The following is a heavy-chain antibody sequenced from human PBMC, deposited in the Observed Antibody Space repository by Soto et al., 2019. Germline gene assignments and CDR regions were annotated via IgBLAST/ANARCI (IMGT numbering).Heavy chain of an antibody. D-gene: IGHD3-16*02. V-gene: IGHV3-33*01. J-gene: IGHJ3*02. Sequence: GGSLRLSCAASGFTFSSYGMHWVRQAPGKGLEWVAVIWYDGSNKYYADSVKGRFTISRDNSKNTLYLQMNSLRAEDTAVYSCATLYDYIWGSYRSSLDIWGQGTMVTVSS. CDR3: ATLYDYIWGSYRSSLDI. CDR1: GFTFSSYG. CDR2: IWYDGSNK.